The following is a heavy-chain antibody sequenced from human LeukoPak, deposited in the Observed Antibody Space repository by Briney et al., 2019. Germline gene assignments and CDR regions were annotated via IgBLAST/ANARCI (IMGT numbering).Heavy chain of an antibody. CDR1: GGTFSSYA. Sequence: SVKVSCKASGGTFSSYAISWVRQAPGQGLEWMGGIIPIFGTANYAQKFQGRVTTTADESTSTAYMELSSLRSEDTAVYYCARDGTQHYDILTGRYYYYGMDVWGQGTTVTVSS. CDR2: IIPIFGTA. D-gene: IGHD3-9*01. CDR3: ARDGTQHYDILTGRYYYYGMDV. J-gene: IGHJ6*02. V-gene: IGHV1-69*13.